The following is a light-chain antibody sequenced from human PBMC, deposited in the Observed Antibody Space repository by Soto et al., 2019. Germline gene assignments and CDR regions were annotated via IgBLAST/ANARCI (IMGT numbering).Light chain of an antibody. CDR1: SSNIGAGYD. CDR2: GNS. J-gene: IGLJ2*01. V-gene: IGLV1-40*01. CDR3: LSFDSSLSVV. Sequence: QSVLTQPPSVSGAPGQRGTISCTGSSSNIGAGYDVHWYQQLPGRAHKPLIYGNSNRPSGVPDRFSGSKSGTSASLAITGLQAEDEADYSCLSFDSSLSVVFGGGTKLTVL.